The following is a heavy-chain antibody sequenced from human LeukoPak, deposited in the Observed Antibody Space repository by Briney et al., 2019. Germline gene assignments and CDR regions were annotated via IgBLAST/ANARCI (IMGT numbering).Heavy chain of an antibody. V-gene: IGHV4-61*01. J-gene: IGHJ4*02. D-gene: IGHD4-17*01. CDR2: IYYSGGT. CDR1: GGSVSSGSYY. Sequence: PLETLSLTCTVSGGSVSSGSYYWSWIRQPPGKGLEWIGYIYYSGGTNYNPSLKSRVTISVDTSKNQFSLKLSSVTAADTAVYYCARDSYGDLNYWGQGTLVTVSS. CDR3: ARDSYGDLNY.